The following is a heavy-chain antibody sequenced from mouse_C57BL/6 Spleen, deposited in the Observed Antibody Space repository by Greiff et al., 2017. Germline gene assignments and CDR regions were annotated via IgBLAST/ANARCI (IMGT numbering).Heavy chain of an antibody. CDR1: GYTFTDYE. CDR2: IDPETGGT. V-gene: IGHV1-15*01. CDR3: TPMVATDY. J-gene: IGHJ2*01. D-gene: IGHD2-2*01. Sequence: VQLQQSGAELVRPGASVTLSCKASGYTFTDYEMHWVKQTPVHGLEWIGAIDPETGGTAYNQKFKGKAILTADKSSSTAYMVLRRLTSEDSAVYYWTPMVATDYWGQGTTLTVSS.